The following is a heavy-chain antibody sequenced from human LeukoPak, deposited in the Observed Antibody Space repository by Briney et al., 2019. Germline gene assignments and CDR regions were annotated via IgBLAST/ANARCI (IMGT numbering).Heavy chain of an antibody. CDR3: ASSVPSYCGGDCYFGNWYFDL. D-gene: IGHD2-21*02. CDR2: ISSNGGST. J-gene: IGHJ2*01. CDR1: GFTFSSYE. Sequence: GGSLRLSCAASGFTFSSYEMNWVRQAPGKGLEYVSAISSNGGSTYYANSVKGRFTISRNNSKNTPYLQMGSLRAEDMAVYYCASSVPSYCGGDCYFGNWYFDLWGRGTLVTVSS. V-gene: IGHV3-64*01.